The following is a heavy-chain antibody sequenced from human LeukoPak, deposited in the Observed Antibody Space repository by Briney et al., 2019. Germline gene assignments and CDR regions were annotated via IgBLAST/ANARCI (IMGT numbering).Heavy chain of an antibody. J-gene: IGHJ4*02. CDR1: GYTFTDYY. Sequence: ASVEVSCKVSGYTFTDYYMHWVQQAPGKGLEWMGLVDPEDGETIYAEKFQGRVTITADTSTVTAYMDLSSLRSEDTAVYYCATTMGAPYYFDSWGQGTLVTVSS. V-gene: IGHV1-69-2*01. CDR2: VDPEDGET. D-gene: IGHD1-26*01. CDR3: ATTMGAPYYFDS.